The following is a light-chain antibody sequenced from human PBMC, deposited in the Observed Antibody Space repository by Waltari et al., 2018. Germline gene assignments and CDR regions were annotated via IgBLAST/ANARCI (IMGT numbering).Light chain of an antibody. J-gene: IGLJ2*01. CDR3: QSYDSRLSVVV. V-gene: IGLV1-40*01. Sequence: QSVLTPPPSLSGAPGQRVTISCPGSSSNIGAGFDVHWYQHLPGTAPKLLILGNNNRPSGVPDRFSASKSGASASLAITGLQSEDEAVYYCQSYDSRLSVVVFGGGTKLTVL. CDR2: GNN. CDR1: SSNIGAGFD.